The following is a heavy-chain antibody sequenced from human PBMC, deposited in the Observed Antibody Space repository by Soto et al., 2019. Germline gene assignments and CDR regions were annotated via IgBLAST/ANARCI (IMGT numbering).Heavy chain of an antibody. CDR1: GGSISSGGYY. V-gene: IGHV4-31*03. CDR3: ASCYYDSSGYYYMRLKTPRGAFDI. Sequence: QVQLQESGPGLVKPSQTLSLTCTVSGGSISSGGYYWSWIRQHPGKGLEWIGYIYYSGSTYYNPSLKSRVTISVETYKNQFSLKLSSVTAADTAVYYCASCYYDSSGYYYMRLKTPRGAFDIWGQGTMVTVSS. D-gene: IGHD3-22*01. J-gene: IGHJ3*02. CDR2: IYYSGST.